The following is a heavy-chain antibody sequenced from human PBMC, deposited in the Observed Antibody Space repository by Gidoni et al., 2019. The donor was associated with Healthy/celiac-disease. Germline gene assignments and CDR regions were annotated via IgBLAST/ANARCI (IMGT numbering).Heavy chain of an antibody. CDR1: GFTFRSYA. J-gene: IGHJ2*01. CDR3: AKDISSTL. D-gene: IGHD2-2*01. CDR2: ISGSGGST. Sequence: EVQLFESGGGLVQHGGSLRLSCAASGFTFRSYAMSWVRQAPGKELEWVSAISGSGGSTYYADSVKGRFTISRDNSKNTLYLQMNSLRAEDTSVYYCAKDISSTLWGRGTLVTVSS. V-gene: IGHV3-23*01.